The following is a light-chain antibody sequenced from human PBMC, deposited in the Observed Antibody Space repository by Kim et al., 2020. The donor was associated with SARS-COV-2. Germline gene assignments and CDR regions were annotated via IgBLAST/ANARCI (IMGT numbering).Light chain of an antibody. CDR2: YDS. CDR1: NIGTRS. J-gene: IGLJ1*01. Sequence: APGKTATITCGGNNIGTRSVHWYQQKPGQAPILVIYYDSDRPSGIPERFSGSNSGTTATLTISRVEAGDEADYFCQVWDTGSNYVFGTGTKVTVL. CDR3: QVWDTGSNYV. V-gene: IGLV3-21*01.